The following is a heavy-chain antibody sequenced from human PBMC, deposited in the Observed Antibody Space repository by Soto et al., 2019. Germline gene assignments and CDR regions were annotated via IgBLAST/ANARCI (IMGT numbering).Heavy chain of an antibody. V-gene: IGHV4-59*02. CDR1: GGSVSTYY. J-gene: IGHJ6*02. D-gene: IGHD3-10*01. CDR2: IYYSGST. CDR3: ARKRITMPMDV. Sequence: PSETLSLTCTVSGGSVSTYYWSWIRQPPGKGLEWIAYIYYSGSTSYNPSLKSRVTISLDTSKSQFSLKLSSVTAADTAVYYCARKRITMPMDVWGQGTTVTVSS.